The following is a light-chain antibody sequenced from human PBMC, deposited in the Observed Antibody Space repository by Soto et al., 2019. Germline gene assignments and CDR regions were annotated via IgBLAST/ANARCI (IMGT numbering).Light chain of an antibody. CDR2: GAS. CDR3: QHFGSSSWT. V-gene: IGKV3-20*01. CDR1: QSVSSSY. Sequence: ESVLTQSPGTLYLSPGEKATLSCRASQSVSSSYLAWYQQKPGQAPRLLIYGASSRATGIPDRFSGSVSGTDFTLTVSRLEPEDCAVYFCQHFGSSSWTFGQGTKVEIK. J-gene: IGKJ1*01.